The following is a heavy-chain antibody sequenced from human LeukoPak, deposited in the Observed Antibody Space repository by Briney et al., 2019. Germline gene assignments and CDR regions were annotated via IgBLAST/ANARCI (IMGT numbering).Heavy chain of an antibody. CDR2: IYYSGST. CDR3: ARGLVTMVRGVLGSLNWFDP. J-gene: IGHJ5*02. D-gene: IGHD3-10*01. V-gene: IGHV4-39*01. Sequence: SETLSLTCTVSGGSISSSSYYWGWIRQPPGQGLEWIGSIYYSGSTYYNPSLKSRVTISVDTSKNQFSLKLSSVTAADTAVYYCARGLVTMVRGVLGSLNWFDPWGQGTLVTVSS. CDR1: GGSISSSSYY.